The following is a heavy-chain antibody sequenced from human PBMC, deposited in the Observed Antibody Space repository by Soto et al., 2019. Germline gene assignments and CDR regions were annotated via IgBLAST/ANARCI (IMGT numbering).Heavy chain of an antibody. CDR1: VFLVNSAY. Sequence: EVQLVESGGGLIPPGGSLRLSCAAYVFLVNSAYMTWVRKAPGKGLEWLSMINSDGSTLYAASVKGRFTISRDNSKNRRDLQMNSLRAEDTAMYYCARSGYSFAWGYWGQGTMVIVTS. D-gene: IGHD5-18*01. CDR2: INSDGST. V-gene: IGHV3-53*01. CDR3: ARSGYSFAWGY. J-gene: IGHJ4*02.